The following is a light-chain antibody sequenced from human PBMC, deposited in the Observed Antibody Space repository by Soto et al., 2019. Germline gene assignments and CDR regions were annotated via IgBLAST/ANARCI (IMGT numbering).Light chain of an antibody. Sequence: ALTQPPSASGSPGQSVTISCTGTSSDVGGYNYVSWYQQHPGKAPKLMIYEVSKRPSGVPDRFSGSKSGNTAPLTVSGLQAEDEADYYCSSYAGSNNFVFGTGTKVTVL. J-gene: IGLJ1*01. CDR3: SSYAGSNNFV. CDR2: EVS. CDR1: SSDVGGYNY. V-gene: IGLV2-8*01.